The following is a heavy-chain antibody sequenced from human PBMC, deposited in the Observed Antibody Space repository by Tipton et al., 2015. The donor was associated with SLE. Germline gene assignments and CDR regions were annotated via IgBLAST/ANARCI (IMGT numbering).Heavy chain of an antibody. Sequence: SLRLSCAASGFTFSRFAMHWVRQAPGKGLEWVSGISGSGDSTYYADSVKGRLTISRDNSKNTVFLQMNSLRAVDTAVYYCAKKVYSSGWYMDYWGQGTLVTVSS. J-gene: IGHJ4*02. CDR3: AKKVYSSGWYMDY. CDR2: ISGSGDST. V-gene: IGHV3-23*01. D-gene: IGHD6-19*01. CDR1: GFTFSRFA.